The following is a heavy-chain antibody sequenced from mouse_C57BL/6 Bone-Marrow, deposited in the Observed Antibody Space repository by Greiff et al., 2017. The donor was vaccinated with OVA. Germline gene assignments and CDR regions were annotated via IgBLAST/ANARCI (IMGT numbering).Heavy chain of an antibody. CDR1: GYSFTGYY. CDR2: INPSTGGT. J-gene: IGHJ4*01. CDR3: ARGPLHYYGSSPYAMDY. V-gene: IGHV1-42*01. D-gene: IGHD1-1*01. Sequence: EVQLQQSGPELVKPGASVKISCKASGYSFTGYYMNWVKQSPEQSLEWIGEINPSTGGTTYNQKFKAKATLTVDKSSSTAYMQLKSLTSEDSAVYYCARGPLHYYGSSPYAMDYWGQGTSVTVSS.